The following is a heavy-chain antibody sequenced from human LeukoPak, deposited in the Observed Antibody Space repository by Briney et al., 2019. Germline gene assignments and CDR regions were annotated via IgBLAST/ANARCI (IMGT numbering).Heavy chain of an antibody. CDR2: INPSGGSP. CDR3: ARAQGSYYHYYMDV. J-gene: IGHJ6*03. CDR1: GYTFTSYH. V-gene: IGHV1-46*01. Sequence: ASVKVSCKASGYTFTSYHLHWVREAPGQGLEGVGIINPSGGSPNYAQKFQGRVTMTRDMSTSTVNMELSSLRSEDTAAYYCARAQGSYYHYYMDVWGKGTTVTVSS. D-gene: IGHD1-26*01.